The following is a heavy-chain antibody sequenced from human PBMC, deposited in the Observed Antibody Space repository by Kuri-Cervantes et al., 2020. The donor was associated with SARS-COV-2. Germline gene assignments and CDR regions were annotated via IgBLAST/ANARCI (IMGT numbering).Heavy chain of an antibody. J-gene: IGHJ3*02. Sequence: GESLKISCAASGFTFSNAWMSWVRQAPGKGLEWVGRTRNKANSYTTEYAASVKGRFTISRDDSKNSLYLQMNSLKTEDTAVYYCAREGKGQAIGAFDIWGQGTMVTVSS. CDR1: GFTFSNAW. V-gene: IGHV3-72*01. CDR2: TRNKANSYTT. CDR3: AREGKGQAIGAFDI. D-gene: IGHD4-23*01.